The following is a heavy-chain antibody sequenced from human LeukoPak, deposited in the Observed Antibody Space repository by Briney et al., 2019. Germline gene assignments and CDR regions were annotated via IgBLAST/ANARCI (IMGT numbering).Heavy chain of an antibody. J-gene: IGHJ3*02. Sequence: SETLSLTCTVSGGSLSSSSYYWGWIRQPPGKGLEWIGSIYYSGSTYFNPSLKSRVTISVDRSKSQFSLKLSSVTAADTAVYYCARGIVVVPAATYPIYPDAFDIWGQGTMVTVSS. V-gene: IGHV4-39*07. CDR2: IYYSGST. CDR1: GGSLSSSSYY. D-gene: IGHD2-2*01. CDR3: ARGIVVVPAATYPIYPDAFDI.